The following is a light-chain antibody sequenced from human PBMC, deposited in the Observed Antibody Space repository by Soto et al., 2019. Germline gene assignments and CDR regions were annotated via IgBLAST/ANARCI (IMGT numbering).Light chain of an antibody. CDR3: QHYGSSSWT. V-gene: IGKV3-20*01. CDR1: QSVGGNY. J-gene: IGKJ1*01. CDR2: GAS. Sequence: EIVLTQSPGTLSLSPGERATLSCRASQSVGGNYLAWFQQKPGQAPRLLVYGASNRAAGIPDRFSGGGSGTDFSLTISRLEPEDFAVYYCQHYGSSSWTFGQGTEVEVK.